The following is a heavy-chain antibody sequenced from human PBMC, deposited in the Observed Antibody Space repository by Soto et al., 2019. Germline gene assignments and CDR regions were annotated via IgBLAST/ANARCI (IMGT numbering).Heavy chain of an antibody. Sequence: EVQLVESGGGLVQPGGSLRVSCAASGFTLSDYWMHWVRQVPGQGLVWVSRINEDGTRTNYADSVKGRFTISRDNAKNTLYMQMMVLRAEDTAVYYCERIYELGDIWGPGPMVTVS. CDR1: GFTLSDYW. V-gene: IGHV3-74*01. D-gene: IGHD6-6*01. J-gene: IGHJ3*02. CDR2: INEDGTRT. CDR3: ERIYELGDI.